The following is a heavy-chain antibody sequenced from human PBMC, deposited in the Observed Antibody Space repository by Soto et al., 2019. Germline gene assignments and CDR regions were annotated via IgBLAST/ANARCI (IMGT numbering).Heavy chain of an antibody. CDR1: GFTFSHYG. CDR3: AKARIGYGSPSSGYYFGMDV. V-gene: IGHV3-30*18. Sequence: GGSLRLSCAASGFTFSHYGLHWVRQAPGKGLEWVAFISNDGCKIFHGDCVMGPFTISRDNSKNTLYLQMNSLRLEDTALYYCAKARIGYGSPSSGYYFGMDVSGQGTTVTVSS. CDR2: ISNDGCKI. J-gene: IGHJ6*02. D-gene: IGHD5-18*01.